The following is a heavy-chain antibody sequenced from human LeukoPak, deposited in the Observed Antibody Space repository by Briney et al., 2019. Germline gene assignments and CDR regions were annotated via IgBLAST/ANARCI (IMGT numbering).Heavy chain of an antibody. V-gene: IGHV5-51*01. D-gene: IGHD6-13*01. Sequence: GESLKISCKGSGYSFTSYWIGWVRQVPGKGLEWMGIIYPGDSDTRYSPSFQGQVTISADKSISTAYLQWSSLKASDTAMYYCARQLGYIAAAGTWRPWGQGTLVTVSS. CDR3: ARQLGYIAAAGTWRP. CDR1: GYSFTSYW. CDR2: IYPGDSDT. J-gene: IGHJ5*02.